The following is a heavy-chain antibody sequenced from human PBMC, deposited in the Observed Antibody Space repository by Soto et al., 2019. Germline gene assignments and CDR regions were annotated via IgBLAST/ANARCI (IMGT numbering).Heavy chain of an antibody. J-gene: IGHJ4*02. V-gene: IGHV3-48*03. CDR2: ISGSGNIT. D-gene: IGHD2-8*01. CDR1: GFTFSSHE. Sequence: GGSLRLSCAASGFTFSSHEMNWVRQAPGKGLEWISYISGSGNITYYADSVKSRFTISRDSAQKSLYLQMNSLRVEDTAVYYCARGGVYWGQGTLVTVSS. CDR3: ARGGVY.